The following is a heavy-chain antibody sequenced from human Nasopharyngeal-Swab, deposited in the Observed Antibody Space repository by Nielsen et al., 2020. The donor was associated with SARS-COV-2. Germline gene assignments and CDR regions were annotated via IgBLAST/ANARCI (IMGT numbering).Heavy chain of an antibody. J-gene: IGHJ6*02. V-gene: IGHV1-2*05. CDR2: INPNSGGT. Sequence: ASVKVSCKASGYTFTGYSIIWVRQAPGQGLEWMGRINPNSGGTNYAKKFQGRVTITRDTPITTAYMELRRLRSDDTVVYYCARGGSVLWFGDSNYYYYYGMDVWGQGTTVTVSS. D-gene: IGHD3-10*01. CDR3: ARGGSVLWFGDSNYYYYYGMDV. CDR1: GYTFTGYS.